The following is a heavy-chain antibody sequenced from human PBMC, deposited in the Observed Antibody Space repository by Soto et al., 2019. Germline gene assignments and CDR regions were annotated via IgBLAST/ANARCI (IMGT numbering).Heavy chain of an antibody. J-gene: IGHJ5*02. CDR2: ISPSGST. Sequence: QVQLQESGSRLVRPSQTVSLTCSVSGGSVNSGGYSWSWIRQPPGKGVEWIAFISPSGSTAYNPSLKSRVTISVDRSKNQSSLELSSVTAADAAVYYCTRGVLAWGPGTRVTVSS. D-gene: IGHD2-8*01. CDR1: GGSVNSGGYS. CDR3: TRGVLA. V-gene: IGHV4-30-2*01.